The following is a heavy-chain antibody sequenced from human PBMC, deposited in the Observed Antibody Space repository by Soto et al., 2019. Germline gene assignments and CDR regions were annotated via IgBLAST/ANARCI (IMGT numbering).Heavy chain of an antibody. Sequence: EAQLLESGGDLIQPGGSLTLSCAASGFTFASHAMSWVRQAPGKGLEWVSGISANGGRANYADSVKGRFSLSRDNSKNTMFLQMDSLTAADTAIYYCASGVIALGGTGYFPHWGQGTLVTVSS. D-gene: IGHD6-19*01. CDR1: GFTFASHA. V-gene: IGHV3-23*01. CDR3: ASGVIALGGTGYFPH. J-gene: IGHJ1*01. CDR2: ISANGGRA.